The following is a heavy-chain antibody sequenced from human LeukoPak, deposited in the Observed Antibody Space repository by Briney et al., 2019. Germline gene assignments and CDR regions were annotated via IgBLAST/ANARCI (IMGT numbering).Heavy chain of an antibody. CDR2: TYYRSKWSN. V-gene: IGHV6-1*01. D-gene: IGHD6-6*01. Sequence: SQTLSLTCAVSGDSVSSNRASRNWIRQSPSGGLEWLGRTYYRSKWSNDYADSVRSRITISPDPSKNAFSLQLNSVTPEDTAVYYCARDPDSSYEWGPFDSWGQGTLVTVSS. CDR3: ARDPDSSYEWGPFDS. J-gene: IGHJ5*01. CDR1: GDSVSSNRAS.